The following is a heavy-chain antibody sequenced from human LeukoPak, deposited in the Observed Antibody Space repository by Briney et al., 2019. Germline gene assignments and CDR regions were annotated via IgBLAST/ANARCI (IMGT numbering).Heavy chain of an antibody. Sequence: GGSLRLSCAASGFTFSSYSMDWVRQAPGKGLEWVSSISSSSSYIYYADSVKGRFTISRDNAKNSLYLQMNSLRAEDTALYYCAKDGDGTFDYWGQGTLVTVSS. J-gene: IGHJ4*02. V-gene: IGHV3-21*01. CDR1: GFTFSSYS. CDR3: AKDGDGTFDY. CDR2: ISSSSSYI.